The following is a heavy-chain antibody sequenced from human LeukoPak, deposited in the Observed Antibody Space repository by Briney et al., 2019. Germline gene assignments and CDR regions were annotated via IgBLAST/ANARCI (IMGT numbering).Heavy chain of an antibody. Sequence: GGSLRLSCAASGFTFDDSAMHWVRQAPGKGLEWVAFVRSDGGIKYYADSVKGRFTISRDNSRTTVYLQMNSLRAEDTAVYHCAKDLPAAYFDYWGQGTLVTVSS. CDR3: AKDLPAAYFDY. J-gene: IGHJ4*02. CDR1: GFTFDDSA. D-gene: IGHD2-2*01. V-gene: IGHV3-30*02. CDR2: VRSDGGIK.